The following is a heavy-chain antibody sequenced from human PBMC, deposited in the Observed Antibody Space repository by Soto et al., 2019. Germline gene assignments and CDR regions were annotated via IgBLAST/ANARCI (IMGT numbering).Heavy chain of an antibody. V-gene: IGHV3-66*01. CDR1: GFTVSSNY. Sequence: GGSLRLSCAASGFTVSSNYMSWVRQAPGKGLEWVSVIYSGGSTYYADSVKGRFTISRDNSKNTLYLQMNSLRAEDTAVYYCARGGPYSSGWYGWYWGQGTLVTVSS. CDR3: ARGGPYSSGWYGWY. J-gene: IGHJ4*02. CDR2: IYSGGST. D-gene: IGHD6-19*01.